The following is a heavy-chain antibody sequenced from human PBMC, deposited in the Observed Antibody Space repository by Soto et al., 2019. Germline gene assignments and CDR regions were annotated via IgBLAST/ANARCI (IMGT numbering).Heavy chain of an antibody. CDR2: INHSGST. Sequence: SETLSLTCAVYGGSFSGYYWSWIRQPPGKGLEWIGEINHSGSTNYNPSLKSRVTISVDTSKNQFSLKLSSVTAADTAVYYCARVVRRAWFGELLDWFDPWGQGTLVTVSS. D-gene: IGHD3-10*01. J-gene: IGHJ5*02. V-gene: IGHV4-34*01. CDR1: GGSFSGYY. CDR3: ARVVRRAWFGELLDWFDP.